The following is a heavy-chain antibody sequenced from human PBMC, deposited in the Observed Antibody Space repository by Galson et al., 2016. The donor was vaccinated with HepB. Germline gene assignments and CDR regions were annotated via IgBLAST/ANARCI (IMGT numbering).Heavy chain of an antibody. Sequence: SLRLSCAASGFTFSRYSMNWVRQAPGKGLEGVASVSTSRFYIFYADSVKGRFPISRDNDKNSLFLQMNNLEAEDTAVYYWARDCTTGGPGGGFDPWGQGTLVIVSA. CDR1: GFTFSRYS. V-gene: IGHV3-21*01. J-gene: IGHJ5*02. D-gene: IGHD1-1*01. CDR2: VSTSRFYI. CDR3: ARDCTTGGPGGGFDP.